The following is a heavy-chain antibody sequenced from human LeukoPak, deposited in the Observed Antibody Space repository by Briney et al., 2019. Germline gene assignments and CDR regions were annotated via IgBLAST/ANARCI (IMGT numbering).Heavy chain of an antibody. CDR2: MTHDGSDE. J-gene: IGHJ4*02. V-gene: IGHV3-7*01. CDR1: GFTVNYW. Sequence: GGSLRLSCAASGFTVNYWMSWARQAPGKGLEWVTTMTHDGSDEYYLDSVKGRFTISRDSAKNSIYLQMNSLRVEDTSTYYCAKGDLENWGQGTLVTVSS. CDR3: AKGDLEN.